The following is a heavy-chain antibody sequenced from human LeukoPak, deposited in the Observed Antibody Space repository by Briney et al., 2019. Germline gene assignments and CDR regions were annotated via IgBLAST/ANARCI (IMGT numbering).Heavy chain of an antibody. Sequence: SVKVSCKASGGTFSSYASSWVRQAPGQGLEWMGGIIPIFGTANYAQKFQGRVTITADESTSTAYMELSSLRSEDTAVYYCASSTYYVYYFDYWGQGALVTVSS. CDR3: ASSTYYVYYFDY. J-gene: IGHJ4*02. D-gene: IGHD2/OR15-2a*01. CDR2: IIPIFGTA. V-gene: IGHV1-69*13. CDR1: GGTFSSYA.